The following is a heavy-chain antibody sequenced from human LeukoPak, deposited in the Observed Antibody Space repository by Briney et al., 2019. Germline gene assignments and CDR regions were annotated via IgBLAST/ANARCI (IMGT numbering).Heavy chain of an antibody. CDR3: AQGARADTFWYFDL. CDR1: GFAFSSYA. J-gene: IGHJ2*01. D-gene: IGHD3-16*01. V-gene: IGHV3-23*01. CDR2: IRGSGATT. Sequence: GGSLRLSCAASGFAFSSYAMSWVRQAPGKGLEWVSCIRGSGATTFHADSVKGRFTISRDNSENTLYLQMNGLRSEDTAVYYCAQGARADTFWYFDLWGRGTLVTVSS.